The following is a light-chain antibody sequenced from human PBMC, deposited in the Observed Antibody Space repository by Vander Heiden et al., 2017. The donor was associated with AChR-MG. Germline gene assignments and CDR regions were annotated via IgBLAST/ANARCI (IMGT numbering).Light chain of an antibody. CDR3: QPEISWPWT. CDR1: QSLSGW. J-gene: IGKJ1*01. CDR2: KAS. Sequence: DIKMTQSPSALSASVGERVTINCRASQSLSGWLAWYQQKSGKAPKLLISKASSFDSGVPSRFSGSGAGTEFTLPISRLQPDDSATYYCQPEISWPWTFGQRTKVEVK. V-gene: IGKV1-5*03.